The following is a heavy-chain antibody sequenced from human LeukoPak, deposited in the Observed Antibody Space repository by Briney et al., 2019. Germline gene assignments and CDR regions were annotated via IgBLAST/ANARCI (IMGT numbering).Heavy chain of an antibody. J-gene: IGHJ4*02. V-gene: IGHV3-30*18. CDR1: GFTFSSYG. Sequence: GGSLRLSCAASGFTFSSYGIHWVRQAPGKGLEWVAVISYDGNNKWYADSVRGRFTISRDNSKNTLFPQMNSLRPEDTAVYYCAKDRVQNYGGGTNFDYWGQGTLVTVSS. CDR2: ISYDGNNK. CDR3: AKDRVQNYGGGTNFDY. D-gene: IGHD1-7*01.